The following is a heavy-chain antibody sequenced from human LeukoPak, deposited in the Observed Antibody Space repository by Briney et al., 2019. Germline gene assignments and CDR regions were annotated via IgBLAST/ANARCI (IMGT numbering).Heavy chain of an antibody. CDR2: ITASGTAM. D-gene: IGHD1-26*01. V-gene: IGHV3-48*02. Sequence: GGSLRLSCAASGFTFSSYAMNWVRQAPGKGLEWVSHITASGTAMFYADSVKGRFTISRDSAKNSLYLQMNSLRDEDTAVYYCASSGSYRFDYWGQGTLVTVSS. CDR3: ASSGSYRFDY. CDR1: GFTFSSYA. J-gene: IGHJ4*02.